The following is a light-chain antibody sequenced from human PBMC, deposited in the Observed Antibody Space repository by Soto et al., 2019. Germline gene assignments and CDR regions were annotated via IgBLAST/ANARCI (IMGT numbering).Light chain of an antibody. V-gene: IGKV3-20*01. J-gene: IGKJ4*01. CDR1: QTCRNNY. CDR3: QQFSSYPLT. CDR2: DAS. Sequence: ELGLTQSACTLSWSPGERATLSWWASQTCRNNYLAWYQQKIGQAPRLLIYDASSRATGIPDRFSGGRYGTDFNLTISRLETEDFAVYDGQQFSSYPLTFGGGTKVDIK.